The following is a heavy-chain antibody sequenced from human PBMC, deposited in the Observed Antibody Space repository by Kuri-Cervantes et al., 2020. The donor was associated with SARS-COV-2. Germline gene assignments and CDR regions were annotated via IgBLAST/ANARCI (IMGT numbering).Heavy chain of an antibody. CDR3: ATEDPILSAFDY. Sequence: GGSLRLSCAVSEFTFSSYAFHWVRQAPGKGLEWVALTSSDGSNKYYADSVKGRFTISRDNSKNTLYLQMNSLRAEDTAVYYCATEDPILSAFDYWGQGTLVTVSS. V-gene: IGHV3-30*04. D-gene: IGHD2-21*01. J-gene: IGHJ4*02. CDR2: TSSDGSNK. CDR1: EFTFSSYA.